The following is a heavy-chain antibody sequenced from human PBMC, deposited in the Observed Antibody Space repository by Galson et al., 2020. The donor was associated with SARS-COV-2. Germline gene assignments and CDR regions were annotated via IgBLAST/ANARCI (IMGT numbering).Heavy chain of an antibody. CDR2: IYYSGST. D-gene: IGHD2-2*02. CDR1: GGTISSSSYY. CDR3: ARDSVRVASIVVVPAAISVPDWFDP. Sequence: ASETLSLTCTVSGGTISSSSYYWGWIRQPPGKGLEWIGSIYYSGSTYYNPSLKSRVTISVDTSKNQFSLKLSSVTAADTAVYYCARDSVRVASIVVVPAAISVPDWFDPWGQGTLVTVSS. V-gene: IGHV4-39*07. J-gene: IGHJ5*02.